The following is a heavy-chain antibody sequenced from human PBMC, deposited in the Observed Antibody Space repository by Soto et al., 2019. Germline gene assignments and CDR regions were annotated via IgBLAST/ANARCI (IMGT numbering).Heavy chain of an antibody. CDR3: SKYPILYYDFWSGYYPPTAADY. D-gene: IGHD3-3*01. CDR1: GFTFSSYA. Sequence: LRLSCAASGFTFSSYAMSWVRQAPGKGLEWVSAISGSGGSTYYADSVKGRFTISRDNSKNTLYLQMNRLRAEDTAVYYCSKYPILYYDFWSGYYPPTAADYWGQGTLVTVSS. V-gene: IGHV3-23*01. CDR2: ISGSGGST. J-gene: IGHJ4*02.